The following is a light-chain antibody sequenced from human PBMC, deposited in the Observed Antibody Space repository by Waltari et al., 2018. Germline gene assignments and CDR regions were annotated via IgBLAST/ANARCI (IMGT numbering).Light chain of an antibody. Sequence: SFVLSQAPSVSVAPGKTATIVCEGNNIGDVSVNWYQQHPGQAPVLVVYEDDRRPSGIPERFSGSTSGNTAALTISWVEAGDEADYYCQVWTNTDDHPVFGGGTKLTVL. CDR3: QVWTNTDDHPV. CDR2: EDD. V-gene: IGLV3-21*03. J-gene: IGLJ2*01. CDR1: NIGDVS.